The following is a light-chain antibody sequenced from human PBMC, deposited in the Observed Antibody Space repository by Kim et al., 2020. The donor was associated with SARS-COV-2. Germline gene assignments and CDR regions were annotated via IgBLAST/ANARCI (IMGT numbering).Light chain of an antibody. CDR2: DAS. V-gene: IGKV1-5*01. J-gene: IGKJ2*01. CDR1: QSINNW. CDR3: QHYKNYPVT. Sequence: DIQMTQSPSTLSASVGDRVTITCRASQSINNWLAWYQQKPGKAPRLLIYDASSLQSGVPSRFSGSGSGTEFTLTISSLQPDDFATYCCQHYKNYPVTFGQGTKLEI.